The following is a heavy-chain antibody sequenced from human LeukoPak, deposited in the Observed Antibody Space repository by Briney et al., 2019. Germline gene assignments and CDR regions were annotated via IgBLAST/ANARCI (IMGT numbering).Heavy chain of an antibody. D-gene: IGHD6-13*01. J-gene: IGHJ6*02. CDR3: ARDQQSIAAAVRGVYGMDV. CDR1: GYTFTSYA. Sequence: ASVKVSCKASGYTFTSYAIDWVRQAPGQGLEWMGWINTNTGNPTYAQGFTGRFVFSLDTSVSTAYLQISSLKAEDTAVYYCARDQQSIAAAVRGVYGMDVWGQGTTVTVSS. V-gene: IGHV7-4-1*02. CDR2: INTNTGNP.